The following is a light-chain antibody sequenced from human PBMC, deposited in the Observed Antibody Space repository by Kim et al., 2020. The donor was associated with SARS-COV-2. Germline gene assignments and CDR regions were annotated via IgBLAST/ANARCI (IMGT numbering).Light chain of an antibody. V-gene: IGLV10-54*01. CDR2: RNN. CDR1: NYNVGNQG. Sequence: QTAPLSCTGNNYNVGNQGAAWLQQHQGHPPKLLSYRNNNRPSGISERLSASRSGNTASLTITGLQPEDEADYYCSAWDSSLSAWVFGGGTKLTVL. CDR3: SAWDSSLSAWV. J-gene: IGLJ3*02.